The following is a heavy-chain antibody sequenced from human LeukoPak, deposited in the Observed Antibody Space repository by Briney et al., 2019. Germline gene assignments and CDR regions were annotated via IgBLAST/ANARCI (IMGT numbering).Heavy chain of an antibody. V-gene: IGHV1-18*01. CDR2: ISAYNGNI. Sequence: ASVKVSCKASGYTFTSYGISWVRQAPGQGLEWMGWISAYNGNINYAQKLQGRVTMTTDTSTSTAYMELRSLRSDDTAVYYCARSRVKWLVSFHPYHDAFDIWGQGTMVTVSS. CDR3: ARSRVKWLVSFHPYHDAFDI. D-gene: IGHD6-19*01. J-gene: IGHJ3*02. CDR1: GYTFTSYG.